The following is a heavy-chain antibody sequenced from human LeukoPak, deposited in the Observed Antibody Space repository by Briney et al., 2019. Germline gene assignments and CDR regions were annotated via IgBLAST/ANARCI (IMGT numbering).Heavy chain of an antibody. Sequence: PSETLSLTCTVSGGSISSYYWSWIRQPAGKGLEWIGRIYTSGSTNYNPSLKSRVTMSVDTSKNQFSLKLSSVTAADTAVYYCARLLAVTTGGYYFDYWGQGTLVTVSS. D-gene: IGHD4-17*01. V-gene: IGHV4-4*07. CDR3: ARLLAVTTGGYYFDY. J-gene: IGHJ4*02. CDR1: GGSISSYY. CDR2: IYTSGST.